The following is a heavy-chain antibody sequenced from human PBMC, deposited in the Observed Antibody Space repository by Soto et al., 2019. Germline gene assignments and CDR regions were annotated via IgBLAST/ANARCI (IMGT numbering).Heavy chain of an antibody. J-gene: IGHJ6*02. CDR3: ARGSGELNYYYYGMDV. Sequence: GGSLRLSCAASGFTFSSYAMHWVRQAPGKGLEWVAVISYDGSNKYYADSVKGRFTISRDNSKNTLYLQMNSLRAEDTAVYYCARGSGELNYYYYGMDVWGQGTTVTVSS. CDR2: ISYDGSNK. V-gene: IGHV3-30-3*01. D-gene: IGHD3-10*01. CDR1: GFTFSSYA.